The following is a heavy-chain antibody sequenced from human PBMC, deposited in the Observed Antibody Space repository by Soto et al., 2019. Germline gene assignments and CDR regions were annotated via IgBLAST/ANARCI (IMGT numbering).Heavy chain of an antibody. V-gene: IGHV3-30*18. D-gene: IGHD6-13*01. CDR1: GFTFSSYG. CDR3: AKDRQPLGY. J-gene: IGHJ4*02. Sequence: PGGSLRLSCAASGFTFSSYGMHWVRQAPGKGLEGVAVISYDGSNEYYADSVKCRFNISRDRSKRTLYLRINSLTAEDTAVYYCAKDRQPLGYWGQGXLVTVSS. CDR2: ISYDGSNE.